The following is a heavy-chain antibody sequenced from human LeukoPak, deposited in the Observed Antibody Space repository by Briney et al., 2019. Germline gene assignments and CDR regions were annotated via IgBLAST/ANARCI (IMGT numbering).Heavy chain of an antibody. CDR1: GGTFSSYA. D-gene: IGHD3-22*01. CDR3: ARGRDSSGYTNFDY. Sequence: SVKVSCKASGGTFSSYAISWVRQAPGQGLEWMGGIIPIFGTANYAQKLQGRVTMTTDTSTSTAYMELRSLRSDDAAVYYCARGRDSSGYTNFDYWGQGTLVTVPS. J-gene: IGHJ4*02. V-gene: IGHV1-69*05. CDR2: IIPIFGTA.